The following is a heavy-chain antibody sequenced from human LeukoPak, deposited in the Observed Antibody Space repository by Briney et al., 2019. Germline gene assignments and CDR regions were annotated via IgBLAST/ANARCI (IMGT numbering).Heavy chain of an antibody. Sequence: TSETLSLTCAVYGGSFSGDFWSWIRQPPGKGLEWIGSIYYSGSTYYNPSLKSRVTISVDTSKNQFSLKLSSVTAADTAVYYCARELLWFGELIYFDYWGQGTLVTVSS. CDR2: IYYSGST. V-gene: IGHV4-34*01. J-gene: IGHJ4*02. CDR1: GGSFSGDF. D-gene: IGHD3-10*01. CDR3: ARELLWFGELIYFDY.